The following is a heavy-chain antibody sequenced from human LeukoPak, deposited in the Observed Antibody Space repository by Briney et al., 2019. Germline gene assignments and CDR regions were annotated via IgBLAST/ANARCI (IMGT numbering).Heavy chain of an antibody. CDR2: VYSSGST. J-gene: IGHJ4*02. CDR1: GGSISSSSYY. D-gene: IGHD2-15*01. Sequence: PSETLSLTCTVSGGSISSSSYYWRWIRQPPGKGLEWIGYVYSSGSTYYNPSLKSRITILLDTSKSQFSLKLSSVTAADTAVYYCARDLRLLGIDCWGQGTLVTVSS. CDR3: ARDLRLLGIDC. V-gene: IGHV4-30-4*08.